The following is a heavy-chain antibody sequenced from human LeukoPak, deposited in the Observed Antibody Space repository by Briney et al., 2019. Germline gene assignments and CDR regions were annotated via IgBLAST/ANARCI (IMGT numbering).Heavy chain of an antibody. Sequence: GGSLRLSCAASGLTFSSYAMSWVRQAPGKGLEWVSAISGSGGSTYYADSVKGRFTISRDNSKNTLYLQMNSLRAEDTAVYYGAKDQTFRGSGHYTYFDYWGQGALVTVSS. CDR1: GLTFSSYA. J-gene: IGHJ4*02. V-gene: IGHV3-23*01. CDR3: AKDQTFRGSGHYTYFDY. D-gene: IGHD2-15*01. CDR2: ISGSGGST.